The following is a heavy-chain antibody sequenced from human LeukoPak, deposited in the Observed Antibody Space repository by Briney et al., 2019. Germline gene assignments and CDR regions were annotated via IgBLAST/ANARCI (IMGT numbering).Heavy chain of an antibody. CDR3: ATGIVTGTSR. D-gene: IGHD2-21*02. Sequence: PGGSLRLSCAISRITFSNAWPSWVRQAPGKGLEGLGRIRSKTEGETKEYAASVEGRFTISRDDSRNRLYLQMNSLKTEDTAVYYCATGIVTGTSRWGQGTLVSVSS. CDR1: RITFSNAW. J-gene: IGHJ4*02. V-gene: IGHV3-15*01. CDR2: IRSKTEGETK.